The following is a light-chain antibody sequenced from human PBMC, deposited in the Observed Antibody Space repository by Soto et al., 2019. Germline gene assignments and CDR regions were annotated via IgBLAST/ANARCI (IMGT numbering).Light chain of an antibody. Sequence: DIQMTQSPSTLSASVGDRVTITCRASQSIISYLNWYQQKPGKAPKLLIYAASSLQSGVPSRFSGSGSGTDFTLTISSLQPEDFVTYYCQQSYSTPPNFGQGTRLE. CDR3: QQSYSTPPN. V-gene: IGKV1-39*01. CDR1: QSIISY. J-gene: IGKJ5*01. CDR2: AAS.